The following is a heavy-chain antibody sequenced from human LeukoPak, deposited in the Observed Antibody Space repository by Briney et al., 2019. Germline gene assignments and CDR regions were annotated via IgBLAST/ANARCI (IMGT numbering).Heavy chain of an antibody. CDR3: TRDNSVGDIAWWFDP. CDR1: GYTFINNW. V-gene: IGHV1-46*01. Sequence: ASVKVSRKASGYTFINNWMHWVRRAPGQGLEWMGLINPTGSSTLYAQKFQGRVTMTRDMSTSTDYMELSSLRSEDTAIYYCTRDNSVGDIAWWFDPWGQGTLVTVSS. CDR2: INPTGSST. J-gene: IGHJ5*02. D-gene: IGHD3-10*01.